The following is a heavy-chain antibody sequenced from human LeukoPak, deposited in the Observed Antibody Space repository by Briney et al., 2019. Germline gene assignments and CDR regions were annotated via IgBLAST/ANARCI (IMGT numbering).Heavy chain of an antibody. D-gene: IGHD3-22*01. CDR1: GGSISSSSYY. CDR3: ARDRSITMIVE. J-gene: IGHJ4*02. V-gene: IGHV4-39*07. Sequence: IPSETLSLTCTVSGGSISSSSYYWGWIRQPPGKGLEWIGSIYYSGSTYYNPSLKSRVTISVDTSKNQFSLKLSSVTAADTAVYYCARDRSITMIVEWGQGTLVTVSS. CDR2: IYYSGST.